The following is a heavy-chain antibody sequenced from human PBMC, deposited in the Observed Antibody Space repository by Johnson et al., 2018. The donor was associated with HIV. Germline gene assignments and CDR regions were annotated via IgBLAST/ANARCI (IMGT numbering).Heavy chain of an antibody. V-gene: IGHV3-53*01. J-gene: IGHJ3*02. CDR2: IYDGGRT. Sequence: VQLVESGGGLVKPGGSLRLSCAASGFTVSSNYMSWVRQAPGTGLEWVSVIYDGGRTYYGDSVKGRFTISGDTSKNTLHLEMNSLRAEDTAMYYCARGTIIMFRGVIGFDIWGQGTMVTVSS. CDR3: ARGTIIMFRGVIGFDI. CDR1: GFTVSSNY. D-gene: IGHD3-10*01.